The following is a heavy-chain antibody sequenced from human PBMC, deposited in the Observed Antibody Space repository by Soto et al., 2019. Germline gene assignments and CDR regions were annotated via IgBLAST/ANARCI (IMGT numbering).Heavy chain of an antibody. J-gene: IGHJ6*02. CDR2: MDPITGGT. D-gene: IGHD2-15*01. V-gene: IGHV1-2*02. Sequence: XSVEVSCTYSGSNVGSYYTYSVRQAPGRGLECVGLMDPITGGTDYEERLRDRVTMTRDTSINTAYMELRRLRSDDTAIYFCARGRDAASQFYSPHGMEVWGQGTTVTVSS. CDR3: ARGRDAASQFYSPHGMEV. CDR1: GSNVGSYY.